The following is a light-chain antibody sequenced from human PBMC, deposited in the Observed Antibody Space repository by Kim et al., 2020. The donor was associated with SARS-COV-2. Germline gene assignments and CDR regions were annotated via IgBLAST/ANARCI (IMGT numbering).Light chain of an antibody. Sequence: PASSSCRDSQTLVYSDGNSYLNWFHQRPGQSPRRLIYKVSNRDSGVPDRFSGSGSGTDFTLQISRVEAEDVGVYYCMQGTHWPFTFGPGTKVDIK. CDR1: QTLVYSDGNSY. J-gene: IGKJ3*01. CDR2: KVS. V-gene: IGKV2-30*01. CDR3: MQGTHWPFT.